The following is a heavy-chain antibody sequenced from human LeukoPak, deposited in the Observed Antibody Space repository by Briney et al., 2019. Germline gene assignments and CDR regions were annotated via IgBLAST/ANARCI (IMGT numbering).Heavy chain of an antibody. CDR2: ISSNGGST. CDR3: ARVFNPGVAFDI. D-gene: IGHD7-27*01. J-gene: IGHJ3*02. CDR1: GFTFSSYA. Sequence: GGSLRLSCAASGFTFSSYAMHWVRQAPGKGLEYVSAISSNGGSTYYANSVEGRFTISRDNSKNTLYLQMGSLRAEDMAAYYCARVFNPGVAFDIWGQGTMVTVSS. V-gene: IGHV3-64*01.